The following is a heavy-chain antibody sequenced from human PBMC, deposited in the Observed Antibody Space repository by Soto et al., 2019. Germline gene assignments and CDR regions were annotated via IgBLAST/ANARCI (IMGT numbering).Heavy chain of an antibody. CDR3: ARHLSHAEESYYYYCMDV. J-gene: IGHJ6*02. CDR2: MNPNSGNT. V-gene: IGHV1-8*01. CDR1: GYTFTSYD. Sequence: ASVKVSCKASGYTFTSYDINWVRQATGQGLEWMGWMNPNSGNTGYAQKFQGRVTMTRNTSISTAYMELSSLRSEDTAVYYCARHLSHAEESYYYYCMDVWGQVPTITVCS. D-gene: IGHD2-8*01.